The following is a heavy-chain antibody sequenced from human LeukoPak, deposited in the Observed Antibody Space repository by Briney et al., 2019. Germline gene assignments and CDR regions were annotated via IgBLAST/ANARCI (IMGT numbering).Heavy chain of an antibody. J-gene: IGHJ6*03. CDR1: GYTFTGYY. Sequence: ASVKVSCKASGYTFTGYYMHRVRQAPGQGLEWMGWINPNSGGTNYAQKFQGRVTMTRDTSISTAYMELSRLRSDDTAVYYCAREPGYYYYYMDVWGKGTTVTISS. V-gene: IGHV1-2*02. CDR2: INPNSGGT. CDR3: AREPGYYYYYMDV. D-gene: IGHD3-10*01.